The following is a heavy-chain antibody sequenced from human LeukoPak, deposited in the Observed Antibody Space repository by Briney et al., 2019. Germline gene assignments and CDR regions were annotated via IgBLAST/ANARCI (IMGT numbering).Heavy chain of an antibody. CDR2: IQYSGST. D-gene: IGHD6-19*01. Sequence: RWDTLSLTCTVSGGSISSYYAGWTRHPAGKGLEWIGYIQYSGSTKYNPSLKSRVTISVDTCKKQSSLKLRSVTGADPAVYFCSKTQEDGYSSGRYDSYYYYYMDVWGKGTTVTISS. J-gene: IGHJ6*03. V-gene: IGHV4-59*07. CDR3: SKTQEDGYSSGRYDSYYYYYMDV. CDR1: GGSISSYY.